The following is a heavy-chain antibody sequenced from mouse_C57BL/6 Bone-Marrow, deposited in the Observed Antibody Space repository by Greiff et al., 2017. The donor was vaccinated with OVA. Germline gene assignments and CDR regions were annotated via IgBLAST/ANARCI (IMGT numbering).Heavy chain of an antibody. CDR3: SEDSAVYYGAWSTTVWYFDV. CDR2: GQGLEWIG. Sequence: QVQLQQSGPELARPWASVKISCQAFYTFSRRVHFAIRDTNYWMQWVKQRPGQGLEWIGAIYPGNGGTSSNQKFKGKATLTADTSASTAYMQLSSLTSEDSAVYYGAWSTTVWYFDVWGTGTTVTVSS. V-gene: IGHV1-87*01. CDR1: YTFSRRVH. D-gene: IGHD1-1*01. J-gene: IGHJ1*03.